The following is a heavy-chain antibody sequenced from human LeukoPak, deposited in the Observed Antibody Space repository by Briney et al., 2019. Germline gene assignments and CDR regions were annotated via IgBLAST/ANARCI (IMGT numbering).Heavy chain of an antibody. CDR3: ARERSSGAFDY. CDR1: GFTVSSNY. D-gene: IGHD3-10*01. V-gene: IGHV3-53*01. CDR2: IYSGGST. Sequence: GGSLRLSCAASGFTVSSNYMSWVRQAPGKGLEWVSVIYSGGSTYYADFVKGRFTISRDNSKNTLYLQMNSLRAEDTAVYYCARERSSGAFDYWGQGTLVTVSS. J-gene: IGHJ4*02.